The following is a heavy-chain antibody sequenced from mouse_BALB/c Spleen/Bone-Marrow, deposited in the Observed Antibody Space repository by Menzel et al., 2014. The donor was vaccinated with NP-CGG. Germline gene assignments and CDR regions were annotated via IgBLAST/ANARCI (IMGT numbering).Heavy chain of an antibody. J-gene: IGHJ1*01. CDR3: ARRVYGNYWYFDV. V-gene: IGHV1-80*01. D-gene: IGHD2-1*01. CDR1: GYAFSSYW. Sequence: QVQLQQSGAELARPGSSVKISCKASGYAFSSYWTNWVKQRPGQGLEWIGQIYPGDGDTNYNGKFKGKATLTADKPSSTAYMQLSSLTSEDSAVYFCARRVYGNYWYFDVWGAGTTVTVSS. CDR2: IYPGDGDT.